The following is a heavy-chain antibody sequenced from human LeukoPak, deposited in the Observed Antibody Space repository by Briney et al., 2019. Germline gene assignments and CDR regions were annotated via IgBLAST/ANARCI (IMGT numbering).Heavy chain of an antibody. D-gene: IGHD7-27*01. CDR3: AKDKSKWGRERYYYFDY. CDR1: GFTFSSYG. Sequence: GGSLRLSCSASGFTFSSYGMHWVRQAPGKGLEWVAVISYDGSNKYYADSVKGRFTISRDNSKNTLYLQMNSLRAEDTAVYYCAKDKSKWGRERYYYFDYWGQGTLVTVSS. J-gene: IGHJ4*02. V-gene: IGHV3-30*18. CDR2: ISYDGSNK.